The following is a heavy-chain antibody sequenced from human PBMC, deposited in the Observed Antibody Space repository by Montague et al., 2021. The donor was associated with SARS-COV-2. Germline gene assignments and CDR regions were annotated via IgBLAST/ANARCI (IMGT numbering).Heavy chain of an antibody. CDR2: ISSSGSTI. Sequence: SLRLSCAASGFTFSSYEMNWVRQAPGKGLEWVSYISSSGSTICYADSVKGRFTISRDNAKNSLYLQMNSLRAEDTAVYYCARVLVVTYYGMDVWGQGTTVTVSS. J-gene: IGHJ6*02. V-gene: IGHV3-48*03. D-gene: IGHD3-22*01. CDR3: ARVLVVTYYGMDV. CDR1: GFTFSSYE.